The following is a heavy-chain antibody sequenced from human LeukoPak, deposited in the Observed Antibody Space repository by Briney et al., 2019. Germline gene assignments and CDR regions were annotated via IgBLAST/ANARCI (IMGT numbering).Heavy chain of an antibody. CDR1: YGSISGYY. CDR2: IHSSGST. J-gene: IGHJ5*02. Sequence: SETLSLTCTVSYGSISGYYWSWIRQPPGKGLEWIAYIHSSGSTDYNPSLKSRVTISVDTSKNQFSLKLSSVTAADTAVYYCARADSSSCRWFDPWGQGTLVTVSS. V-gene: IGHV4-59*12. D-gene: IGHD6-13*01. CDR3: ARADSSSCRWFDP.